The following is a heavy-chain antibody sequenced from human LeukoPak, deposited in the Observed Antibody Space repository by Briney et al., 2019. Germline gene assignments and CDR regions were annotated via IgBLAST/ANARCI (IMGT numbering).Heavy chain of an antibody. D-gene: IGHD6-13*01. CDR3: ARDPDSSSWSRNNYYMDV. CDR1: GFTFSSYA. CDR2: ISSSTSTI. V-gene: IGHV3-48*01. Sequence: QPGGSLRLSCAASGFTFSSYAMSWVRQAPGKGLEWVSYISSSTSTIYYADSVKGRFTISRDNAKNSLYLQMNSLRAEDTAVYYCARDPDSSSWSRNNYYMDVWGKGTTVTVSS. J-gene: IGHJ6*03.